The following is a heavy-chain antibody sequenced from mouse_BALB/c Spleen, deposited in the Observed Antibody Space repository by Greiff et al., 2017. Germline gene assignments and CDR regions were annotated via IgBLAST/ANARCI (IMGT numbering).Heavy chain of an antibody. J-gene: IGHJ3*01. V-gene: IGHV1-77*01. CDR3: ARRRAYYDETWFAY. CDR1: GYTFTDYV. Sequence: QVQLQQSGPVLVKPGASVKMSCTASGYTFTDYVISWVKQRTGQGLEWIGELYPGSGSTYYNEKFTGKATLTADKSSNTAYMQLSSLTSDDSAVYFCARRRAYYDETWFAYWGQGTLVTVSA. D-gene: IGHD1-1*01. CDR2: LYPGSGST.